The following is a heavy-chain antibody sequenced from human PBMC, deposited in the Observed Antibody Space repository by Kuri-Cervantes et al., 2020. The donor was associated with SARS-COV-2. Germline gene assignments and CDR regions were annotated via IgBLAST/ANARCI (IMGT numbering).Heavy chain of an antibody. D-gene: IGHD1-26*01. V-gene: IGHV3-30*02. J-gene: IGHJ6*03. CDR2: IRYDGSNK. CDR3: AKTAGSGSYHYYYYYMDV. Sequence: GESLKISCAASGFTFSSYGMHWVRQAPGKGLEWVAFIRYDGSNKYYADSVKGRFTISRDNSKNTLYLQMNSLRAEDTAVYYCAKTAGSGSYHYYYYYMDVWCKGTTVTVSS. CDR1: GFTFSSYG.